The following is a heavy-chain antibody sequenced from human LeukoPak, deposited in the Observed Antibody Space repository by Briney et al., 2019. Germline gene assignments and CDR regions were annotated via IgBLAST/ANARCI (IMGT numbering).Heavy chain of an antibody. CDR2: ISGSGGST. CDR3: AYNYYDLYYFYY. J-gene: IGHJ4*02. D-gene: IGHD3-22*01. CDR1: GFIFSSYA. Sequence: GGSLILSCAAAGFIFSSYAMSWGRQAPGKGLEWVSAISGSGGSTYYADSVKGRFTISRDNSKNPLYLQMNSLRAEDTAVYYSAYNYYDLYYFYYWGQGTLVTVSS. V-gene: IGHV3-23*01.